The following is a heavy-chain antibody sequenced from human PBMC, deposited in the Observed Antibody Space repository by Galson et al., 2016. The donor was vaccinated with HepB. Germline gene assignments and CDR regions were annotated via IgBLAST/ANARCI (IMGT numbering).Heavy chain of an antibody. V-gene: IGHV3-48*01. CDR2: ISSSSTI. Sequence: SLRLSCAASGFSFSTYAMHWVRQAPGKGLEWVSYISSSSTIYYADSVKGRFTISRDNFNNTLYLQMNSLRTEDTAVYYCARELSLVPGKGGHFDLWGQGTLVTVSS. CDR1: GFSFSTYA. CDR3: ARELSLVPGKGGHFDL. D-gene: IGHD6-19*01. J-gene: IGHJ5*02.